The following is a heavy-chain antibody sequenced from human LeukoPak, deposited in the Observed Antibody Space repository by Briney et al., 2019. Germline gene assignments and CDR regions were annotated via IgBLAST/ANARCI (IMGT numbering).Heavy chain of an antibody. D-gene: IGHD6-13*01. CDR1: GFTFSSYG. V-gene: IGHV3-30*18. J-gene: IGHJ4*02. CDR2: ISYDGSNK. CDR3: AKEEGSSWFDY. Sequence: PGGSLRLSCAASGFTFSSYGIHWVRQAPGKGLEWVAVISYDGSNKYYADSVKGRFTISRDNSKNTLYLQMNSLRAEDTAVYYCAKEEGSSWFDYWGQGTLVTVSS.